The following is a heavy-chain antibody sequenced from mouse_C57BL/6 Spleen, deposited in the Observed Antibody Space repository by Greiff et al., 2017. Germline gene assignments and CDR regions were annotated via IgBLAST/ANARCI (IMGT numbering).Heavy chain of an antibody. Sequence: VQLKQSGPELVKPGDSVKISCKASGYSFTGYFMNWVMQSHGKSLEWIGRINPYNGDTFYNQKFKGKATLTVDKSSSTAHMELRSLTSEDSAVYYCARKNYGSYYWYFDVWGTGTTVTVSS. V-gene: IGHV1-20*01. J-gene: IGHJ1*03. CDR3: ARKNYGSYYWYFDV. CDR1: GYSFTGYF. D-gene: IGHD1-1*01. CDR2: INPYNGDT.